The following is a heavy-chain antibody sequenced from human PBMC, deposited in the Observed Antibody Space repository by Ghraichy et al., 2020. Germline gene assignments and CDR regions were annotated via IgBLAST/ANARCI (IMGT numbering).Heavy chain of an antibody. CDR1: GYTFTSYG. D-gene: IGHD3-16*01. CDR3: ARKETMITFGGVDY. CDR2: ISAYNGNT. Sequence: ASVKVSCKASGYTFTSYGISWVRQAPGQGLEWMGWISAYNGNTNYAQKLQGRVTMTTDTSTSTAYMELRSLRSDDTAVYYCARKETMITFGGVDYWGQGTLVTVSS. J-gene: IGHJ4*02. V-gene: IGHV1-18*01.